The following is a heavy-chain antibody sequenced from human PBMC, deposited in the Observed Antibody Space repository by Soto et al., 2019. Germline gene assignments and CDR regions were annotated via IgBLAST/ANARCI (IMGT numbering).Heavy chain of an antibody. D-gene: IGHD3-22*01. CDR3: TIPLTYYYDSSGYRQGFDY. CDR2: IKSKTDGGTT. J-gene: IGHJ4*02. CDR1: GFTFINAW. V-gene: IGHV3-15*01. Sequence: WGSLRLSCAASGFTFINAWMIFFRHSPFKWLEWVVRIKSKTDGGTTDYAAPVKGRFTISRDDSKNTLYLQMNSLKTEDTAVYYCTIPLTYYYDSSGYRQGFDYWGQGTLVTVSS.